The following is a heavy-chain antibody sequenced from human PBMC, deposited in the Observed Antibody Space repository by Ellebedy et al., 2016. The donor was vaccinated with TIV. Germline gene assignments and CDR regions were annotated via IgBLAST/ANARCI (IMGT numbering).Heavy chain of an antibody. Sequence: AASVKVSCKASGYTFTSYGISWVRQAPGQGLEWMGWISAYNGNTNYAQKLQGRVTMTTDTSTSTAYMELRSLRSDDTAVYYCARAWRDGYKFPLGGYWGQGTLVTVSS. CDR3: ARAWRDGYKFPLGGY. V-gene: IGHV1-18*01. J-gene: IGHJ4*02. D-gene: IGHD5-24*01. CDR2: ISAYNGNT. CDR1: GYTFTSYG.